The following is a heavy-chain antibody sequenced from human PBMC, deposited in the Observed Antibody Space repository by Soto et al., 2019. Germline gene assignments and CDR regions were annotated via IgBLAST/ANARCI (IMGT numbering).Heavy chain of an antibody. CDR3: ATARGDCSGGSCYPEDDAFDN. CDR2: IVVGSSNT. CDR1: GFTFTSSA. Sequence: SVKVSCKASGFTFTSSAMQWVRQARGQRLEWIGWIVVGSSNTNYAQKFQERVTITRDMSTSTAYMELSSLRSEDTAVYYCATARGDCSGGSCYPEDDAFDNWRQGTMVTVSS. D-gene: IGHD2-15*01. V-gene: IGHV1-58*02. J-gene: IGHJ3*02.